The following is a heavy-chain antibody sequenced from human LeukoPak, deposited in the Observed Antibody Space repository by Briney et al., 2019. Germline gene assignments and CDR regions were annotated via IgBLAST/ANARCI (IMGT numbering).Heavy chain of an antibody. J-gene: IGHJ3*02. V-gene: IGHV3-30*18. D-gene: IGHD4-17*01. CDR1: GFTFSSYG. Sequence: GRSLRLSCAASGFTFSSYGMHWVRQAPGKGLEWVAVISYDGSNKYYADSVKGRFTISRDNSKNTLYLQMNSLRAEDTAVYYCAKVLYGTDAFDIRGQGTMVTVSS. CDR3: AKVLYGTDAFDI. CDR2: ISYDGSNK.